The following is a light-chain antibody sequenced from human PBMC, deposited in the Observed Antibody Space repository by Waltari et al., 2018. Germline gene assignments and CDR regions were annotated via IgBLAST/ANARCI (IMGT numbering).Light chain of an antibody. V-gene: IGLV1-40*01. Sequence: QSVLTQPPSMSGAPGQRVTISCTGSSSNIGAGYDAHRYQQLPGTAPKLLIYSYNNRPSGVPDRFSGSKSGTSASLAIAGLQAEDEADYYCQSYDGSLSASIFGGGTKLTVL. CDR2: SYN. CDR3: QSYDGSLSASI. CDR1: SSNIGAGYD. J-gene: IGLJ2*01.